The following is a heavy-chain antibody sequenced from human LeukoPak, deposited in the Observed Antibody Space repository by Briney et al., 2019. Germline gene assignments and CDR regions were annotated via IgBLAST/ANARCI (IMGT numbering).Heavy chain of an antibody. Sequence: ASVKVSCKASGYTFTSYDINWVRQATGQGLEWMGWMNPNSGNTGYAQKFQGRVTMTRDTSISTAYMELSRLRSDDTAVYYCARDYRSGGRRRGGSCYSPGYWGQGTLVTVSS. CDR2: MNPNSGNT. D-gene: IGHD2-15*01. CDR3: ARDYRSGGRRRGGSCYSPGY. V-gene: IGHV1-8*02. CDR1: GYTFTSYD. J-gene: IGHJ4*02.